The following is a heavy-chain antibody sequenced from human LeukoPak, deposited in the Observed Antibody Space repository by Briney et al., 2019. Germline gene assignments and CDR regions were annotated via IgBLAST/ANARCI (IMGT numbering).Heavy chain of an antibody. CDR2: IIPIFGTA. Sequence: AASVKVSCKASGGTFSSYAISWVRQAPGQGLEWMGGIIPIFGTANYAQKFQGRVTITTDESPSTAYMELSSLRSEDTAVYYCARAGIQLWPGGVDYWGQGTLVTVSS. CDR3: ARAGIQLWPGGVDY. CDR1: GGTFSSYA. V-gene: IGHV1-69*05. D-gene: IGHD5-18*01. J-gene: IGHJ4*02.